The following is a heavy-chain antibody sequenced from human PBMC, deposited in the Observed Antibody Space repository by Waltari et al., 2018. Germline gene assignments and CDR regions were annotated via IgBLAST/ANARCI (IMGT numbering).Heavy chain of an antibody. V-gene: IGHV3-23*04. D-gene: IGHD3-10*01. J-gene: IGHJ3*02. CDR2: ISGSGGRK. Sequence: EVQLVESGGGLVQPGGSLRLSCAASGFTFSSYAMSWVRQAPGKGLEWVSAISGSGGRKYYADSGKGRFTIARDKSKHTRYLQMNSLRAEGTGVYLCAKDLHYYGSGSYYPFEAFDIWGQGTMVTVSS. CDR3: AKDLHYYGSGSYYPFEAFDI. CDR1: GFTFSSYA.